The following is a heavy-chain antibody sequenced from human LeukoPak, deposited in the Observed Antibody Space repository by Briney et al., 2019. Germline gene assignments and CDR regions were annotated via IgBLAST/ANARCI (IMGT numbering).Heavy chain of an antibody. CDR3: ARDWGYDSSGYNRRKYNWFDP. CDR2: IIPILGMA. D-gene: IGHD3-22*01. J-gene: IGHJ5*02. V-gene: IGHV1-69*04. CDR1: GGTFSSYT. Sequence: GASVKVSCKASGGTFSSYTISWVRQAPGQGLEWMGRIIPILGMANYAQKFQGRVTITADKSTSTAYMELSSLRSEDTAVYYCARDWGYDSSGYNRRKYNWFDPWGQGTLVTVSS.